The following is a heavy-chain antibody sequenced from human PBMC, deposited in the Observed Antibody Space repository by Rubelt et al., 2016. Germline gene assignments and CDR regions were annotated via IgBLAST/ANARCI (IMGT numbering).Heavy chain of an antibody. CDR3: ARGGATVTRGYYYYGMDV. CDR1: GGSFSSYG. J-gene: IGHJ6*02. V-gene: IGHV3-23*01. CDR2: ISGSGGST. D-gene: IGHD4-17*01. Sequence: VQLQQWGAGLLKPSETLSLTCAVYGGSFSSYGMHWVRQAPGKGLEWVSAISGSGGSTYYADSVKGRFTISRENSKNTLYLQMNSLRAEETAVYYCARGGATVTRGYYYYGMDVWGQGTTVTVSS.